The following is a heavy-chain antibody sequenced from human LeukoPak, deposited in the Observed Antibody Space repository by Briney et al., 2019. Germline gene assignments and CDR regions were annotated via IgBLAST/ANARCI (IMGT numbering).Heavy chain of an antibody. D-gene: IGHD2-15*01. CDR2: IYYSRST. J-gene: IGHJ6*03. V-gene: IGHV4-59*08. Sequence: PSETLSLTCTVSGGSISSYYWSWIRQPPGKGLEWIGYIYYSRSTNYDPSLKSRVTISVDTSKNQFSLKLSSVTAADTAVYYCARGDLPYCSGGSCYSERLYYYYYMDVWGKGTTVTVSS. CDR1: GGSISSYY. CDR3: ARGDLPYCSGGSCYSERLYYYYYMDV.